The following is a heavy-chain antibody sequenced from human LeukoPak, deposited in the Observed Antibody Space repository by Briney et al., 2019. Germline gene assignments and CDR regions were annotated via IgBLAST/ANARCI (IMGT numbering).Heavy chain of an antibody. J-gene: IGHJ4*02. Sequence: PGGSLRLSCAASGFTFSYAWMSWVRQAPGKGLEWVGRIKNKADDGTTDYAAPVEGRFTISRDDSKNTLYLQMDSLKTEDTAVYYCFRHLVVPGAGADYWGQGTLVTVSS. CDR2: IKNKADDGTT. V-gene: IGHV3-15*01. D-gene: IGHD2-15*01. CDR3: FRHLVVPGAGADY. CDR1: GFTFSYAW.